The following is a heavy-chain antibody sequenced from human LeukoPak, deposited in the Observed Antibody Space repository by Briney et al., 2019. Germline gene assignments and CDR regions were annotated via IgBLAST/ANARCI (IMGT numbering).Heavy chain of an antibody. V-gene: IGHV3-7*01. D-gene: IGHD1-26*01. CDR1: RFTFSSYA. CDR3: ARDLFSTAGAYDH. Sequence: GGSLRLSCAASRFTFSSYAMTWVRQAPGKGLEWVANIKQDGSEKYYVDSVMGRFTISRDNAKNSLYLQMDSLRADDTAVYYCARDLFSTAGAYDHWGQGTLVTVSS. J-gene: IGHJ5*02. CDR2: IKQDGSEK.